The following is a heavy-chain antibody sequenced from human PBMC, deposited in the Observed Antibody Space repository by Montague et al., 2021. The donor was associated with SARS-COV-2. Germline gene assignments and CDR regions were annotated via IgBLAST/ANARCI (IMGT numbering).Heavy chain of an antibody. V-gene: IGHV4-59*08. CDR3: ARDEQFAYGLDD. Sequence: SETLSLTCTVSSGSISNYYWSWIRQPPGKGLEWIGFISHTESTNYNPSLESRVSISIDTSKSQFSLRVRSVTAADTAVYYCARDEQFAYGLDDWGQGTPVTISS. D-gene: IGHD6-19*01. CDR2: ISHTEST. J-gene: IGHJ6*02. CDR1: SGSISNYY.